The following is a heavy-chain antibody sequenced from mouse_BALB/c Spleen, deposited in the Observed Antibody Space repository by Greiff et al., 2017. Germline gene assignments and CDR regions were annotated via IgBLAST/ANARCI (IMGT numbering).Heavy chain of an antibody. CDR1: DSDVFPIAY. CDR3: ARGDGNPAWFAY. V-gene: IGHV15-2*02. CDR2: ILPSIGRR. Sequence: VQLQESGSELRSPGSSVKLSCKAFDSDVFPIAYMCWVRQKPGHGFGWIGDILPSIGRRIYGVKFEDTATLAADTLSNTAYLELNSLTSEDSDIYDCARGDGNPAWFAYWGQGTLVTVSA. J-gene: IGHJ3*01. D-gene: IGHD2-1*01.